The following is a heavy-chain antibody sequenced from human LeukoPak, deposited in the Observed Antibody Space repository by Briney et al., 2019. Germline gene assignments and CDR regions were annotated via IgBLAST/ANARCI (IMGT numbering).Heavy chain of an antibody. V-gene: IGHV4-59*01. CDR1: GGSISSYY. CDR3: ARRPTTVTIFDY. CDR2: IYYSGST. Sequence: SETLSLTCTVSGGSISSYYWSWIRQPPGKGLEWIGYIYYSGSTNYNPSLKSRVTISVDTSKNQFSLKLSSVTAADTAVYYCARRPTTVTIFDYRGRGTLVTVSS. J-gene: IGHJ4*02. D-gene: IGHD4-17*01.